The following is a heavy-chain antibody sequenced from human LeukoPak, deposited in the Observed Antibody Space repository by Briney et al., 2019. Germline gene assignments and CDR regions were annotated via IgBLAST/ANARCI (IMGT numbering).Heavy chain of an antibody. Sequence: GASVKVSCKASGGTFSSYAISWVRQAPGQGLEWMGGIIPIFGTANYAQKFQGRVTITADESTSTAYMELSSLRPEDTAVYYCAITSSGGSWAESDYWGQGTLVTVSS. CDR3: AITSSGGSWAESDY. V-gene: IGHV1-69*01. J-gene: IGHJ4*02. CDR2: IIPIFGTA. CDR1: GGTFSSYA. D-gene: IGHD2-15*01.